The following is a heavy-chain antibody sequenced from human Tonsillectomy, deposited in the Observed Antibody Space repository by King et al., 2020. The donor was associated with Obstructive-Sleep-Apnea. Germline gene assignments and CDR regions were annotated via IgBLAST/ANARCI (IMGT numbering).Heavy chain of an antibody. J-gene: IGHJ4*02. Sequence: QLVQSGGGVVQPGRSLRLSCAASGFTFSSYGMHWVRQAPGKGLEWVAVIWYDGSNKYYADSVKGRFTISRDNSKNTLFLQMNSLRAEDTAVYYCARDGRWELLALDYWGQGTLVTVSS. CDR3: ARDGRWELLALDY. CDR1: GFTFSSYG. V-gene: IGHV3-33*01. CDR2: IWYDGSNK. D-gene: IGHD1-26*01.